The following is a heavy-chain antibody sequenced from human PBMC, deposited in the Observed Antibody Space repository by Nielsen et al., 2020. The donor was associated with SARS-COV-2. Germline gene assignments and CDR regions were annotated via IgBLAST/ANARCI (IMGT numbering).Heavy chain of an antibody. CDR1: GFTFSSYG. CDR2: ISYDGSNK. D-gene: IGHD6-19*01. Sequence: GESLKISCVASGFTFSSYGMHWVRQAPGKGLEWVAVISYDGSNKYYADSVKGRFTISRDNSKNTLYLQMNSLRAEDTAVYYCAKGGSSGWYYFDYWGQGTLVTVSS. V-gene: IGHV3-30*18. CDR3: AKGGSSGWYYFDY. J-gene: IGHJ4*02.